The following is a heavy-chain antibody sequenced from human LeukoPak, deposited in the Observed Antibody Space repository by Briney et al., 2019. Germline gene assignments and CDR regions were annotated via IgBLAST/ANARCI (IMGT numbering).Heavy chain of an antibody. D-gene: IGHD5-18*01. V-gene: IGHV3-74*01. J-gene: IGHJ4*02. CDR3: ARDAPGNTALAY. CDR1: GFTFISYW. Sequence: QTGGSLRLSCAASGFTFISYWMHWVRQAPEKGLVWVSRINGYGSSTDFADSVKGRFTISRDNAKNTLYLQMNSLRAEDTAVYYCARDAPGNTALAYWGQGTLVTVSS. CDR2: INGYGSST.